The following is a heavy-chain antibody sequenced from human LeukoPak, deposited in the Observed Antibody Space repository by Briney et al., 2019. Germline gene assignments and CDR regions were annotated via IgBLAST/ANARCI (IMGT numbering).Heavy chain of an antibody. CDR2: IIPILGIA. CDR1: GGTFSGYA. J-gene: IGHJ6*02. Sequence: SVKVSCKASGGTFSGYAISWVRQAPGQGLEWMGRIIPILGIANYAQKFQGRVTITADKSTSTAYMELRSLTSEDTALYYCATGASTAMRGLDVWGQGTTVTVSS. D-gene: IGHD2-2*01. V-gene: IGHV1-69*04. CDR3: ATGASTAMRGLDV.